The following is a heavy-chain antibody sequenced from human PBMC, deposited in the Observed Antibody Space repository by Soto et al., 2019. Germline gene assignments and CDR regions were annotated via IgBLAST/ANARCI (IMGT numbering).Heavy chain of an antibody. D-gene: IGHD3-3*01. CDR3: TTDRPFYYDFWSGFPTTYYYYGMDV. V-gene: IGHV3-15*07. CDR2: IKSKTDGGTT. Sequence: PGGSLRLSCAASGFTFSNAWMNWVRQAPGKGLEWVGRIKSKTDGGTTDYAAPVKGRFTISRDDSKNTLYLQMNSLKTEDTAVYYCTTDRPFYYDFWSGFPTTYYYYGMDVWGQGTTVTVSS. J-gene: IGHJ6*02. CDR1: GFTFSNAW.